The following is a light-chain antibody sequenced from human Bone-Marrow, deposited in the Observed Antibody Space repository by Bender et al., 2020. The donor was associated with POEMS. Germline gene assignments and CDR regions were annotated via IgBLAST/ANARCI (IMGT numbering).Light chain of an antibody. CDR1: SSDVGGYNY. CDR2: DVS. CDR3: CSYADSSTWV. J-gene: IGLJ3*02. Sequence: QSALAQPRSVSGSPGQSVTISCTGASSDVGGYNYVSWFQQHPGKAPKLMIYDVSDRPSGVSNRFSGSKSGNTASLTISGLQAEDEADYYCCSYADSSTWVFGGGTKLTVL. V-gene: IGLV2-11*01.